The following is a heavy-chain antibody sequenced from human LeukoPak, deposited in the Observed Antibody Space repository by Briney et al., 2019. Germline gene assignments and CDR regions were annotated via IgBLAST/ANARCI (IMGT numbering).Heavy chain of an antibody. CDR1: GAXLSSSSKY. Sequence: SETLSLTCSVSGAXLSSSSKYWGWIRQPPGKGLEWIGSIYYSGSTSYNPSFKSRVTISAGTSNRQFSLELSSVTAADTAVYYCARNTGSYIDYWGQGTRVTVSS. J-gene: IGHJ4*02. CDR2: IYYSGST. D-gene: IGHD1-26*01. V-gene: IGHV4-39*01. CDR3: ARNTGSYIDY.